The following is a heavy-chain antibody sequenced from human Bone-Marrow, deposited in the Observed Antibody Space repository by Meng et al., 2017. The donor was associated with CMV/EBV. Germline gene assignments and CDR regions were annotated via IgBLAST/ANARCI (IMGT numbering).Heavy chain of an antibody. Sequence: ASVKVSCKASGYTFTGYYMHWVRQAPGQGLEWMGWINPNSGGTNYAQKFQGRVTMTRDTSISTAYMGLSRLRSDDTAVYYCAREITRHDYGDYVDYWGQGTLVTVSS. D-gene: IGHD4-17*01. CDR2: INPNSGGT. CDR1: GYTFTGYY. V-gene: IGHV1-2*02. CDR3: AREITRHDYGDYVDY. J-gene: IGHJ4*02.